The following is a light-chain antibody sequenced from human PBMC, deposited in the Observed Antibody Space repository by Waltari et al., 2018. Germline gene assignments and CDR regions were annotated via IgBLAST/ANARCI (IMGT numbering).Light chain of an antibody. CDR2: EVS. J-gene: IGLJ1*01. CDR3: CSYAGTYTYI. CDR1: SSDIGGYNY. V-gene: IGLV2-11*01. Sequence: QAALTQPRSVSGSPGQSVTIPCTGTSSDIGGYNYVSWYQQHPGTAPKLMIYEVSKRPSGVSDRFSGSKSGNTASLTISGLQAEDEADYYCCSYAGTYTYIFGSGTRLTVL.